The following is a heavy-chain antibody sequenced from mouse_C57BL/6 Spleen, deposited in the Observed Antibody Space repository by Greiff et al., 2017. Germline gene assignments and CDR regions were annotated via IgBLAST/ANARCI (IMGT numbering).Heavy chain of an antibody. CDR2: IDPSDSYT. D-gene: IGHD4-1*01. J-gene: IGHJ2*01. V-gene: IGHV1-69*01. CDR1: GYTFTSYW. CDR3: ARFELGRSDY. Sequence: QVQLQQPGAELVMPGASVKLSCKASGYTFTSYWMHWVKQRPGQGLEWIGEIDPSDSYTNYNQKFKGKSTLTVDKSSSTAYMQLSSLTSEDSAVYYCARFELGRSDYWGQGTTRTVSS.